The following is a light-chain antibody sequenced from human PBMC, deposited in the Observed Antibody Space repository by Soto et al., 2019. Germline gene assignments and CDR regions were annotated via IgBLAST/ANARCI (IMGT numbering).Light chain of an antibody. Sequence: DIQMTQSPSTLSATVGDKVTITCRASQSVNKWLAWYQQKPGKAPKLLIYKASTLESGVPSRFSGSGSGTEFTLAISSLQPDDSATYYCQQYNDNWTFGQGTKVDIK. CDR3: QQYNDNWT. CDR2: KAS. J-gene: IGKJ1*01. CDR1: QSVNKW. V-gene: IGKV1-5*03.